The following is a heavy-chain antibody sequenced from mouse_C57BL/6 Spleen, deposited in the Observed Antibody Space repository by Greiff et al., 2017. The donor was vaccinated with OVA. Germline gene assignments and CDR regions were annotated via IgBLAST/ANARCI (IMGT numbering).Heavy chain of an antibody. CDR3: ARRTY. Sequence: QVQLQQPGAELVRPGSSVKLSCKASGYTFTSYWLDWVKQRPGQGLEWIGNIYPSDSETHYNQKFKDKATLTVDKSSSTSYMQLSSLTSDDSAVYYCARRTYWGQGTTLTVSS. CDR1: GYTFTSYW. J-gene: IGHJ2*01. V-gene: IGHV1-61*01. CDR2: IYPSDSET.